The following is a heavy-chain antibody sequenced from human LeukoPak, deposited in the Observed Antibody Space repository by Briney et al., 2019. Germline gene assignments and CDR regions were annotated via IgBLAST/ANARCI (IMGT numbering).Heavy chain of an antibody. D-gene: IGHD2-8*01. CDR2: ISLTGLT. CDR1: GGSISNTNW. CDR3: SRENGAFSPFGY. Sequence: PSETLSLTCGVSGGSISNTNWWSWVRPPQGQGLEWIGEISLTGLTHYNPSLESRVTVSLDKSKNQLSLNLTSVTAADTAVYYCSRENGAFSPFGYWGQGPLVTVLS. J-gene: IGHJ4*02. V-gene: IGHV4-4*02.